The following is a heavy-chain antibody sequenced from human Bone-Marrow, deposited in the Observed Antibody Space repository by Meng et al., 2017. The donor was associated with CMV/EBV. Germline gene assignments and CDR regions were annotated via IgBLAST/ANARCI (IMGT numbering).Heavy chain of an antibody. J-gene: IGHJ4*02. Sequence: GGSLRLSCTVSGFIFGDYAINWVRQAPGKGLEWVSLIRGKAYGGTTEYAASVKGRFTISRDDSNSIAYLQMNSLQTEDTAIYYCTRDGGLHHYYFDNWGQGIRVTVYS. CDR3: TRDGGLHHYYFDN. D-gene: IGHD2-15*01. CDR2: IRGKAYGGTT. CDR1: GFIFGDYA. V-gene: IGHV3-49*04.